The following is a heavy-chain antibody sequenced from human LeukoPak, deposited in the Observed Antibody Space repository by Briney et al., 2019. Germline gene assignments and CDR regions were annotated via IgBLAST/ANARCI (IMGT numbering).Heavy chain of an antibody. CDR3: ARVLSQYYYYYGMDV. D-gene: IGHD3-10*01. V-gene: IGHV3-33*01. CDR1: GFTFSSYG. CDR2: IWYDGSNK. Sequence: PGGSLRLSCAASGFTFSSYGMHWVRQAPGKGREWVAIIWYDGSNKYYTDSVKGRFTISRDNSKNTLYLQMNSLRVEDTAVYYCARVLSQYYYYYGMDVWGQGTTVTVSS. J-gene: IGHJ6*02.